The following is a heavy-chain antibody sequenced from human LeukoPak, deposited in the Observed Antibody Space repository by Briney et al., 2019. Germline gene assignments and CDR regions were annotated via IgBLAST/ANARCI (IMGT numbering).Heavy chain of an antibody. V-gene: IGHV3-23*01. CDR2: LSGSGGDT. Sequence: GGTLRLSCAASGFTFNSYAMSWVRQAPGQGLEWVSSLSGSGGDTDYADSVKGRFTISRDNSCNTLYLQRNSLRTEDTAVYYCAKDAMATVTYFDYWGQGSLVTVSS. D-gene: IGHD4-17*01. CDR1: GFTFNSYA. J-gene: IGHJ4*02. CDR3: AKDAMATVTYFDY.